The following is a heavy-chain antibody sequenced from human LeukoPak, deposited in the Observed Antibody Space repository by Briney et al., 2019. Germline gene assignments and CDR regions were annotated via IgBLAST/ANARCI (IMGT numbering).Heavy chain of an antibody. V-gene: IGHV1-18*01. J-gene: IGHJ6*03. Sequence: ASVKVSCKGSGYSFSNHGITWVRQAPGQGLEWIGWISPHKGNTNYQQRLQGRLIMTKDASTSTAYMELRGLRSDDTAIYYCARDQQQGDHYSFYYMDFWGEGTTVIVSS. CDR1: GYSFSNHG. CDR3: ARDQQQGDHYSFYYMDF. D-gene: IGHD1/OR15-1a*01. CDR2: ISPHKGNT.